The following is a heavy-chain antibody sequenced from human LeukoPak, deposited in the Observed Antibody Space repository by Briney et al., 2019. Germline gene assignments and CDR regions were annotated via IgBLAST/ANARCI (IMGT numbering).Heavy chain of an antibody. Sequence: SETLSLTCTVSGGSISSGSYYWSWIRQPAGKGLEWIGRIYTSGSTNYNPSLKSRVTISVDTSKNQFSLKLSSVTAADTAVYYCAREGPSYYYDSSGYSSQSAFDIWGQGTMVTVSS. CDR3: AREGPSYYYDSSGYSSQSAFDI. CDR1: GGSISSGSYY. V-gene: IGHV4-61*02. J-gene: IGHJ3*02. D-gene: IGHD3-22*01. CDR2: IYTSGST.